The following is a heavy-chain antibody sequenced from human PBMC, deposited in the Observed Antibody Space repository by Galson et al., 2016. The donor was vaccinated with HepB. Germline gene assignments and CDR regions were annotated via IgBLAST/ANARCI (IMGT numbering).Heavy chain of an antibody. CDR2: ISWNSRRI. CDR3: TKDRGKLNYYQLYGMDV. V-gene: IGHV3-9*01. CDR1: GFTFDDYA. D-gene: IGHD1-26*01. J-gene: IGHJ6*02. Sequence: SLRLSCAASGFTFDDYAMSWVRQTPGKGLEWVSTISWNSRRIDYADFAKGRFTISRDNAENSLHLQMNGLKTEDTALYFCTKDRGKLNYYQLYGMDVWGQGTTVTGSS.